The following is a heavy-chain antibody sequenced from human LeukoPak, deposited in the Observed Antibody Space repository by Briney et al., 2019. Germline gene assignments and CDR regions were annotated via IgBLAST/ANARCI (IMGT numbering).Heavy chain of an antibody. J-gene: IGHJ6*03. CDR2: SSAYNGNT. CDR3: ARGVFGVVIIRDYYYYYYMDV. Sequence: GASVKVSCKASGYTFTSYGISWVRQAPGQGLEWMGWSSAYNGNTNYAQKLQGRVTMTTDTSTSTAHMELRSLRSDDTAVYYCARGVFGVVIIRDYYYYYYMDVWGKGTTVTVSS. V-gene: IGHV1-18*01. D-gene: IGHD3-3*01. CDR1: GYTFTSYG.